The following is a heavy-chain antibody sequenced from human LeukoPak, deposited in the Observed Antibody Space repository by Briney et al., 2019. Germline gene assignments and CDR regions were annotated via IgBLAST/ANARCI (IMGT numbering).Heavy chain of an antibody. D-gene: IGHD3-10*01. J-gene: IGHJ1*01. CDR2: IRYDGSNK. V-gene: IGHV3-30*02. Sequence: GGSLRLSCAASGFTFSSYGMHWVRQAPGKGLEWVAFIRYDGSNKYYADSVKGRFTISRDNSKNTLYLQMNSLRAEDTAVYYCAKWSGFYGSGSYYKVHAEYFQHWGQGTLVTVSS. CDR3: AKWSGFYGSGSYYKVHAEYFQH. CDR1: GFTFSSYG.